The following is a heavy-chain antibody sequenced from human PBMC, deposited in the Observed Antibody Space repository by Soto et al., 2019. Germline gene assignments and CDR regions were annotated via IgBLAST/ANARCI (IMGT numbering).Heavy chain of an antibody. J-gene: IGHJ5*02. CDR2: IYYSGST. D-gene: IGHD3-16*01. Sequence: QVQLQESGPGLLKPSETLSLNCTVSGGSVTSYYWSWIRQSPGKGLDWLGHIYYSGSTKYNPSLKSRATISVDTSKNQFSLTVRSVTAADTAAYYCARGPMMTTFEGVPDALNWFDPWGQGILVMVSS. CDR3: ARGPMMTTFEGVPDALNWFDP. V-gene: IGHV4-59*02. CDR1: GGSVTSYY.